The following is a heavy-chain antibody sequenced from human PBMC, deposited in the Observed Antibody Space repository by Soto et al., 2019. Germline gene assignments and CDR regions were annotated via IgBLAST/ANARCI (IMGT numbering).Heavy chain of an antibody. V-gene: IGHV4-31*03. D-gene: IGHD3-22*01. CDR3: ARGDPYYYDSSGYKF. Sequence: PSETLSLTCTVSGGSISSGGYYWSWIRQHPGKGLEWIGYIYYSGSTYYNPSLKSRVTISVDTSKNQFSLKLSSVTAADTTVYYCARGDPYYYDSSGYKFWGQGTLVTVSS. CDR1: GGSISSGGYY. CDR2: IYYSGST. J-gene: IGHJ4*02.